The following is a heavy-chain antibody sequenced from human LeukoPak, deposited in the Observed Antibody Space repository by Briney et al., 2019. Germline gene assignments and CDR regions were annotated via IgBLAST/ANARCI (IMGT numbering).Heavy chain of an antibody. D-gene: IGHD3-22*01. CDR1: GGSISSGSYY. CDR3: ARGQWLSLYYFDY. CDR2: IYTSGST. J-gene: IGHJ4*02. Sequence: PSETLSLTCTVSGGSISSGSYYWSWIRQPAGKGLEWIGRIYTSGSTSYNPSLKSRVTISVDTSKNQFSLKLSSVTAADTAVYYCARGQWLSLYYFDYWGQGTLVTVSS. V-gene: IGHV4-61*02.